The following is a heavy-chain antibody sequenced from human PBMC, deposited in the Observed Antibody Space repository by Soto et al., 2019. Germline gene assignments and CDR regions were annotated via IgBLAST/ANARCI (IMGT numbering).Heavy chain of an antibody. D-gene: IGHD2-2*01. Sequence: QVQLVQSGAEVKKPGASEKVSCKASGYTFTGYYMHWVRQAPGQGLEWMGWINPNRGGTNYAQKFQGWVTMTRDTSISTAYMELSRLRSDDTAVYYCARVRGYCSSTSCYELDYWGQGTLVTVSS. CDR1: GYTFTGYY. J-gene: IGHJ4*02. CDR3: ARVRGYCSSTSCYELDY. V-gene: IGHV1-2*04. CDR2: INPNRGGT.